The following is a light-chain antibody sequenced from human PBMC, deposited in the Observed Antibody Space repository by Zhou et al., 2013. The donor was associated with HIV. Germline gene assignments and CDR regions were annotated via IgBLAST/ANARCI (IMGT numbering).Light chain of an antibody. Sequence: DIQMTQSPSSLSASVGDRVTITCRASQNINTFLNWYQHKPGKAPNFLIYAASTLQSGVPSRFSGSGSGTGFTLTISSLQPEDFATYYCQQSYSTLYTFGQGTKVEIK. CDR1: QNINTF. CDR2: AAS. J-gene: IGKJ2*01. CDR3: QQSYSTLYT. V-gene: IGKV1-39*01.